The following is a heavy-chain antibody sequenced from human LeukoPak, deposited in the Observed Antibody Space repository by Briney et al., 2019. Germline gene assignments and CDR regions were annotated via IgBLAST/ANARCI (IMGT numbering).Heavy chain of an antibody. D-gene: IGHD4-23*01. Sequence: SETLSLTCTVSGGSISSSSYYWSWIRQPPGKGLEWIGEINHSGSTNYNPSLKSRVTISVDTSKNQFSLKLSSVTAADTAVYYCARDGGNPNWYFDLWGRGTLVTVSS. V-gene: IGHV4-39*07. CDR1: GGSISSSSYY. CDR3: ARDGGNPNWYFDL. J-gene: IGHJ2*01. CDR2: INHSGST.